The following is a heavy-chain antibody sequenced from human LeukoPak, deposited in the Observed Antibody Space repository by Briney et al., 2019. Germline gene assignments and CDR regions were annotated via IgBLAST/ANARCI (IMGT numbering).Heavy chain of an antibody. D-gene: IGHD2-21*01. CDR2: IYYSGST. J-gene: IGHJ4*02. CDR1: GGSISSSSYY. CDR3: ATHCGGDCYSWDWDY. Sequence: SETLSLTCTVSGGSISSSSYYWGWIRQPPGKGLEWIGSIYYSGSTYYNPSLKSRVTISVDTSKNQFSLKLSSVTAADTAVYYCATHCGGDCYSWDWDYWGQGTLVTVSS. V-gene: IGHV4-39*07.